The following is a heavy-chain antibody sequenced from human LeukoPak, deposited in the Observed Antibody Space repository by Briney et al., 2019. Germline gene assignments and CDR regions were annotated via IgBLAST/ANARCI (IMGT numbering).Heavy chain of an antibody. V-gene: IGHV3-21*01. CDR3: ARERGSYAVGDYYYGMDV. J-gene: IGHJ6*02. Sequence: GGSLRLSCAASGFTFSSYSMNWVRQAPGKGLEWVSSISSSSSYIYYADSVKGRFTISRDNAKNSLYLQMNSLRAEDTAVYYCARERGSYAVGDYYYGMDVWGQGTTVTVSS. CDR1: GFTFSSYS. D-gene: IGHD1-26*01. CDR2: ISSSSSYI.